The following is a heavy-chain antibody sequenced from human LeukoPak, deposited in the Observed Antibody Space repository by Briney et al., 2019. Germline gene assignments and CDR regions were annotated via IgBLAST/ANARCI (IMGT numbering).Heavy chain of an antibody. D-gene: IGHD5-18*01. CDR2: IYSGGST. CDR3: AREGYDAFDI. Sequence: PGGSLRLSCAASGFTVSSNYMSWVRQAPGKGLEWVSVIYSGGSTYYTDSVKGRFTISRDNAKNSLYLQMNSLRAEDTAVYYCAREGYDAFDIWGQGTMVTVSS. V-gene: IGHV3-53*01. CDR1: GFTVSSNY. J-gene: IGHJ3*02.